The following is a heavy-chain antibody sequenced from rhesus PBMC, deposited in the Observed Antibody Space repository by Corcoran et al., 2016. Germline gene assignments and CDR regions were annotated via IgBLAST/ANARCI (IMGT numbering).Heavy chain of an antibody. V-gene: IGHV4-106*01. CDR2: IYGSCGGT. Sequence: QVQLQESGPGLVKPSETLSLTCAVSGGSISDDYYWSWIRQPPGKGLEWIGYIYGSCGGTNYNPSLKNRVTISIGTSKNQFSLKLSSVTAADTAVYYCARDRIGIAAAGPPQYYFDYWGQGVLVTVSS. CDR3: ARDRIGIAAAGPPQYYFDY. CDR1: GGSISDDYY. D-gene: IGHD6S26*01. J-gene: IGHJ4*01.